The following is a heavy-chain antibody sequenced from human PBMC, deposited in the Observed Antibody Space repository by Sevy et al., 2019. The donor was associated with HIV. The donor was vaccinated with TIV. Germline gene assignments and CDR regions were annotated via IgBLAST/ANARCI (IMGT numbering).Heavy chain of an antibody. J-gene: IGHJ1*01. CDR3: ATILPAGVPAEYFQH. CDR2: INQGGSRE. Sequence: GGSLRLSCAASGLTFSSYWMTWVRQAPGKGLEWVAKINQGGSREYYVDSVKGRFTISRDNAKNSLYLQINSLRAEDTAVYYCATILPAGVPAEYFQHWGQGTLVTVSS. CDR1: GLTFSSYW. V-gene: IGHV3-7*01. D-gene: IGHD2-2*01.